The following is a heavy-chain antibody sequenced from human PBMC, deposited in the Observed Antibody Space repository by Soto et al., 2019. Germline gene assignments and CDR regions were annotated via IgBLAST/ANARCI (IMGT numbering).Heavy chain of an antibody. CDR2: IIPIFGTA. J-gene: IGHJ5*02. CDR3: ARDLVDDYYESSGSLESGNWFDP. Sequence: SVKVSCKASGGTFSSYAISWVRQAPGQGLEWMGGIIPIFGTANYAQKFQGRVTITADESTSTAYMELSSLRSEDTAVYYCARDLVDDYYESSGSLESGNWFDPWGQGTLVTVAS. V-gene: IGHV1-69*13. CDR1: GGTFSSYA. D-gene: IGHD3-22*01.